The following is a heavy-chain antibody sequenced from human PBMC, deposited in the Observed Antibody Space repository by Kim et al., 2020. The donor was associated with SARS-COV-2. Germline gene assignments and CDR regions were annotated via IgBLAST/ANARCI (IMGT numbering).Heavy chain of an antibody. V-gene: IGHV1-46*01. J-gene: IGHJ4*02. CDR2: INPSGGST. CDR3: ARTGGFLIGSGIFDY. Sequence: ASVKVSCKASGYTFTSYYMHWVRQAPGQGLEWMGIINPSGGSTSYAQKFQGRVTMTRDTSTSTVYMELSSLRSEDTAVYYCARTGGFLIGSGIFDYWGQGTLVTVSS. CDR1: GYTFTSYY. D-gene: IGHD6-19*01.